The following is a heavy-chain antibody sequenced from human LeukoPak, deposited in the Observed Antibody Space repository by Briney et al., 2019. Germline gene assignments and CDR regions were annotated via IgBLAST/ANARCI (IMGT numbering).Heavy chain of an antibody. CDR2: INHSGTT. CDR3: ARGLIHSGSTNDY. D-gene: IGHD1-26*01. V-gene: IGHV4-34*01. J-gene: IGHJ4*02. Sequence: SETLSLTCAVYSGSFSGYYWSWIRQPRGKGLEWIGEINHSGTTNYNPSLKSRVTISVDTSKNQFSLKLRSVTAADTAMYYCARGLIHSGSTNDYWGQGTLVTVSS. CDR1: SGSFSGYY.